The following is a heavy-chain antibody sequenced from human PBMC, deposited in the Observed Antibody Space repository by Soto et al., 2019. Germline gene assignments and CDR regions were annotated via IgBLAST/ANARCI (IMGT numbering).Heavy chain of an antibody. J-gene: IGHJ4*02. V-gene: IGHV4-4*02. CDR2: ISRSGTT. CDR1: GDSISSRNW. Sequence: PSETLSLTCAVSGDSISSRNWWSWVRQSPGKGLEWIGEISRSGTTNYNPSLKSRVTISADTSKNQFSLQLTSMTAADTAIYYCTKRGDCPGDCNLNYYDSWGQGTHVTVSS. D-gene: IGHD2-21*01. CDR3: TKRGDCPGDCNLNYYDS.